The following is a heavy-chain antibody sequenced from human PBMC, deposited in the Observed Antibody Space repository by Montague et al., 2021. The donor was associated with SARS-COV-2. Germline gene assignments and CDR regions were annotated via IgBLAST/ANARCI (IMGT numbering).Heavy chain of an antibody. J-gene: IGHJ4*02. Sequence: SETLSLTCTISGYSISSGYYWGWIRQPPGKGLEWIGSIYHSGSTYYNPSLKSRVTISVDTSKNQFSLKLSSVTAADTAVHYRARSQDCSTTSCHFDYWGQGTLVTVSS. D-gene: IGHD2-2*01. V-gene: IGHV4-38-2*02. CDR1: GYSISSGYY. CDR2: IYHSGST. CDR3: ARSQDCSTTSCHFDY.